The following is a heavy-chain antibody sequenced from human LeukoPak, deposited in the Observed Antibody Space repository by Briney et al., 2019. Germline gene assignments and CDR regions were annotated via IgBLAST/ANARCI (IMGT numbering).Heavy chain of an antibody. D-gene: IGHD3-22*01. V-gene: IGHV1-8*03. CDR1: GYTFTSYG. CDR2: MNPNSGNT. Sequence: ASVKVSCKASGYTFTSYGISWVRQATGQGLEWMGWMNPNSGNTGYAQKFQGRVTITRNTSISTAYMELSSLRSEDTAVYYCARDIRPYYYDSLNEGDYWGQGTLVTVSS. CDR3: ARDIRPYYYDSLNEGDY. J-gene: IGHJ4*02.